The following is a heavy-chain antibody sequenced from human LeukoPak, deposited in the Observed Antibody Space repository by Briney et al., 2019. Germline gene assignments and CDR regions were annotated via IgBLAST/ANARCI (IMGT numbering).Heavy chain of an antibody. CDR1: GYTFTSYG. D-gene: IGHD1-26*01. V-gene: IGHV1-18*01. J-gene: IGHJ4*02. Sequence: ASVKVSCKASGYTFTSYGISWVRQAPGQGLEWMGWISAYIGNTNYAQKFQGRVTMTRDTSISTAYMELSRLRSDDTAVYYCARSAIVGASGESDYWGQGTLVTVSS. CDR3: ARSAIVGASGESDY. CDR2: ISAYIGNT.